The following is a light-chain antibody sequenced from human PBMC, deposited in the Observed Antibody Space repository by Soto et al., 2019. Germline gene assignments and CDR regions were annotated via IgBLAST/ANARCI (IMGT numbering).Light chain of an antibody. J-gene: IGKJ1*01. V-gene: IGKV1-39*01. CDR1: QSIGKY. Sequence: DIQMTQSPSSLSASVGDRVTITCRASQSIGKYLNWYQQHPGKAPKLLIYTASNLQSGVPSRFSGGGSGTEFTLTISSLQPEDFAVYYCQQGYSTPTFGQGTKVEIE. CDR2: TAS. CDR3: QQGYSTPT.